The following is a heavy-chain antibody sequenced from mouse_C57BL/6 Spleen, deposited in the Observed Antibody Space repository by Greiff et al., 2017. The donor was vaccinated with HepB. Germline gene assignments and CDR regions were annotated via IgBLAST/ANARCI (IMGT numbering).Heavy chain of an antibody. J-gene: IGHJ2*01. V-gene: IGHV1-15*01. CDR3: TSYDYDFPGY. Sequence: QVQLQQSGAELVRPGASVTLSCKASGYTFTDYEMHWVKQTPVHGLEWIGAIDPETGGTAYNQKFKGKAILTADKSSSTAYMELRSLTSEDSAVYYCTSYDYDFPGYWGQGTTLTVSS. CDR2: IDPETGGT. D-gene: IGHD2-4*01. CDR1: GYTFTDYE.